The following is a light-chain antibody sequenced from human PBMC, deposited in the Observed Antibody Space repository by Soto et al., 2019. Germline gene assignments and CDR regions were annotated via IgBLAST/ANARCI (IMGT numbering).Light chain of an antibody. CDR1: QSVNSSY. V-gene: IGKV3-20*01. CDR2: HAS. J-gene: IGKJ5*01. Sequence: IVMTRSPASRSVSHLERAPLSFMASQSVNSSYLAWYQRKPGQAPRLLIYHASSRATGIPDRFSGSGSGTDFSLTIRGLKPEDFAVYYCQQYRMSPNTFGQGTRLEIK. CDR3: QQYRMSPNT.